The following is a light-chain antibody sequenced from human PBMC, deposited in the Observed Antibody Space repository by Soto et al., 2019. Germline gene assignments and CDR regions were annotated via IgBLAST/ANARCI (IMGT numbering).Light chain of an antibody. Sequence: DIQMTQSPSTLSASVGDRVTITCRASQSISSWLAWYQQKPGKAPKLLIYKASSLESGVPSRFSGSGSGSEFTLTISSLQPDDFATYYCQQYNSYPYTFGQGTKLEIK. CDR3: QQYNSYPYT. CDR1: QSISSW. V-gene: IGKV1-5*03. CDR2: KAS. J-gene: IGKJ2*01.